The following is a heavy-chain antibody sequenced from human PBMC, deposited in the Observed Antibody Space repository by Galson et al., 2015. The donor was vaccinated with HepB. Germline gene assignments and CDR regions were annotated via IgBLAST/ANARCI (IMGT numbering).Heavy chain of an antibody. D-gene: IGHD3-16*01. CDR2: IYPGDSDI. V-gene: IGHV5-51*03. CDR3: ARVWGGETPLVRPPNEPFDI. J-gene: IGHJ3*02. Sequence: QSGAEVKKPGESLKISCKGSGYSFPNYWIGWVRHMPGKGLEWMGTIYPGDSDIKYSPSFQGQVTISADKSISTAYLQWSSLKASDTAMYFCARVWGGETPLVRPPNEPFDIWGQGTRVTVSS. CDR1: GYSFPNYW.